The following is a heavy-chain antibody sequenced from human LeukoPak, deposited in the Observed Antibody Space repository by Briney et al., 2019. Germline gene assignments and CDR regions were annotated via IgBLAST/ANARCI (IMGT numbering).Heavy chain of an antibody. CDR3: AKCPTLYSGYDYTFDY. CDR2: ISGSGGST. J-gene: IGHJ4*02. Sequence: GGSLRLSCAASGFTFSSYAMSWVRQAPGKGLEWVSAISGSGGSTYYADSVKGRFTISRDNSKNTLYLQMNSLRAEDTAVYYCAKCPTLYSGYDYTFDYWGQGTLVTVSS. CDR1: GFTFSSYA. V-gene: IGHV3-23*01. D-gene: IGHD5-12*01.